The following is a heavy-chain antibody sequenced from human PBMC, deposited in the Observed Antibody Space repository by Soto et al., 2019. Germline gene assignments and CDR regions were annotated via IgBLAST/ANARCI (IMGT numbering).Heavy chain of an antibody. J-gene: IGHJ6*02. CDR3: ARNVEGYANYYYGMEV. CDR2: IYPGDSDT. V-gene: IGHV5-51*01. Sequence: PVESLKISCKGSGYSFTSYWIGWVRQMPGKGLEWMGIIYPGDSDTRYSPSFQGQVTISADKSISTAYLQWSSLKASDTAMYYCARNVEGYANYYYGMEVWGQGTTVTVSS. CDR1: GYSFTSYW. D-gene: IGHD5-12*01.